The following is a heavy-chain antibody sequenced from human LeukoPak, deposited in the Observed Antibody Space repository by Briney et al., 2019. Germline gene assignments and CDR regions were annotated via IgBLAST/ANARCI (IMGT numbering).Heavy chain of an antibody. Sequence: TSETLSLTCTVSGGSISSYYWSWIRQPPGKGLEWIGYIYYSGSTNYNPSLKSRVTISVDTSKNQFSLKLSSVTAADTAVYYCARANFGVVTAGFDYWGQGTLVTVSS. V-gene: IGHV4-59*01. D-gene: IGHD3-3*01. J-gene: IGHJ4*02. CDR2: IYYSGST. CDR3: ARANFGVVTAGFDY. CDR1: GGSISSYY.